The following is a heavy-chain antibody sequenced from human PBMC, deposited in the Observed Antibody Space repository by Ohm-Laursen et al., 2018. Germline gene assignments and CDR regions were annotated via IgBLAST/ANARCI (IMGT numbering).Heavy chain of an antibody. CDR1: GFTFSSYE. D-gene: IGHD5-18*01. J-gene: IGHJ3*02. V-gene: IGHV3-48*03. Sequence: GSLRLSCTASGFTFSSYEMNWVRQAPGKGLEWVSYISSSGSTIYYADSVKGRFTISRDNAKNSLYLQMNSLRAEDTAVYYCARVGIQLWLRTAFDIWGQGTMVTVSS. CDR2: ISSSGSTI. CDR3: ARVGIQLWLRTAFDI.